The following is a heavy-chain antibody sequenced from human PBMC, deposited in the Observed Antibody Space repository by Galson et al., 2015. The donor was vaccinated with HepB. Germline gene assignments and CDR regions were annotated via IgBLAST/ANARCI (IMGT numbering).Heavy chain of an antibody. Sequence: QSGAEVKKPGESLKISCTGSGYSFTSYWIGWVRQMPGKGLEWMGIIYPGDSDTRYSPSFQGQVTISADKSISTAYLQWSSLKASDTAMYYCARQPYYYDSSGYYAFDYWGQGTPVTVSS. CDR3: ARQPYYYDSSGYYAFDY. J-gene: IGHJ4*02. CDR1: GYSFTSYW. V-gene: IGHV5-51*01. CDR2: IYPGDSDT. D-gene: IGHD3-22*01.